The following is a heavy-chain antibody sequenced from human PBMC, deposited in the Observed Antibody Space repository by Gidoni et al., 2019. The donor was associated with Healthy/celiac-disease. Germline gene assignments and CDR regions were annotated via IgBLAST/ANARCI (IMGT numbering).Heavy chain of an antibody. J-gene: IGHJ4*02. CDR2: SSGSGGST. Sequence: EVQLLESGGGLVQPGGSLRLSCAASGFTFSSYAMSWVRQAPGKGLEGVSASSGSGGSTYYADSVKGQFTISRDNTKNTLYLQMNSMRAEDTAVYYCAKVTGPGSYYYDSSGYHSFDYWGQGTLVTVSS. CDR1: GFTFSSYA. CDR3: AKVTGPGSYYYDSSGYHSFDY. V-gene: IGHV3-23*01. D-gene: IGHD3-22*01.